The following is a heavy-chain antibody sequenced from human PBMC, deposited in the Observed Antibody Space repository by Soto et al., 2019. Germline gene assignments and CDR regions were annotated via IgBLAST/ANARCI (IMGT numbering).Heavy chain of an antibody. CDR2: ISGSGGST. CDR3: AKGSGDWYYDILTGYKPLDY. CDR1: GFTFSSFA. Sequence: GGSLRLPCAASGFTFSSFAMSWVRQAPGKGLEWVSAISGSGGSTYYADSVKGRFTISRDNSKNTLYLQMNSLRAEDTAVYYCAKGSGDWYYDILTGYKPLDYWGQGTLVTVSS. V-gene: IGHV3-23*01. J-gene: IGHJ4*02. D-gene: IGHD3-9*01.